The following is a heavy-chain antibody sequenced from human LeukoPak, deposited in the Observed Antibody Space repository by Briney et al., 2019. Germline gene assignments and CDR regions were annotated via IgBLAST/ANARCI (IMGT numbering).Heavy chain of an antibody. CDR2: ISSSGSTI. CDR1: GFTFSSYE. Sequence: GGSLRLYCAASGFTFSSYEMNWVRQAPGKGLEWVSYISSSGSTIYYADSVKGRFTISRDNAKNSLYLQMNSLRAEDTAVYYCARESWLPLDYWGQGTLVTVSS. J-gene: IGHJ4*02. CDR3: ARESWLPLDY. D-gene: IGHD6-19*01. V-gene: IGHV3-48*03.